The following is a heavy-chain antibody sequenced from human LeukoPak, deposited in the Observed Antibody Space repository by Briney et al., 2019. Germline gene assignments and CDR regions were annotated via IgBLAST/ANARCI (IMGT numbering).Heavy chain of an antibody. V-gene: IGHV3-30-3*01. CDR3: AREGAGQLLSYYFDY. D-gene: IGHD2-2*01. J-gene: IGHJ4*02. CDR1: GFTFSSYA. Sequence: GGSLRLSCAASGFTFSSYAIHWVRQAPGKGLEWVAVISYDGSTKYYADSVKGRFTISRDNSRNTLYLQMNSLRAEDTAVYYCAREGAGQLLSYYFDYWGQGTLVTVSS. CDR2: ISYDGSTK.